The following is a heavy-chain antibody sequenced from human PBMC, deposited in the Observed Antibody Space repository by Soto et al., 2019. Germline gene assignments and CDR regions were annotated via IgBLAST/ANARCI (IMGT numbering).Heavy chain of an antibody. Sequence: SETLSLTCAVYGGSFSGYYWSWIRQPPGKGLEWIGEIYHSGSTNYNPSLKSRVTISVDTSKNQFSLKLSSVTAADTAVYYCARDKKLYYYGSGTGLSPYYYYGMDVWGQGTTVTVSS. CDR2: IYHSGST. J-gene: IGHJ6*02. V-gene: IGHV4-34*01. CDR1: GGSFSGYY. D-gene: IGHD3-10*01. CDR3: ARDKKLYYYGSGTGLSPYYYYGMDV.